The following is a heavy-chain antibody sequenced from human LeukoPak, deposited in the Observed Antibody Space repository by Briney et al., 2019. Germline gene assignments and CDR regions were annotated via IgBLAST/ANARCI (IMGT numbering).Heavy chain of an antibody. Sequence: SETLSLTCTVSGGSISSDYWSWIRQPPGRGLEWIGYIYYSGSTNYNPSLKSRVTISVDTSKNQFSLKLSSVTAADTAVYYCARLRLYCSGGSCYFYFDYWGQGTLVTVSS. CDR3: ARLRLYCSGGSCYFYFDY. J-gene: IGHJ4*02. CDR2: IYYSGST. D-gene: IGHD2-15*01. CDR1: GGSISSDY. V-gene: IGHV4-59*08.